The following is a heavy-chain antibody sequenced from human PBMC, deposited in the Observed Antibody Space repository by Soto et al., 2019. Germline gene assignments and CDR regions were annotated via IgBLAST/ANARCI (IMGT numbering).Heavy chain of an antibody. CDR2: ISGSGAGT. Sequence: HPGGSLRLSCAASGFTFSSYAMSWVRQAPGKGLEWVSTISGSGAGTDSADSVKGRFTISRDNSKNTLYLQMNSLRAEDTALYYCALSTNGGSPYWGQGTLVTVSS. CDR1: GFTFSSYA. D-gene: IGHD2-8*01. J-gene: IGHJ4*02. CDR3: ALSTNGGSPY. V-gene: IGHV3-23*01.